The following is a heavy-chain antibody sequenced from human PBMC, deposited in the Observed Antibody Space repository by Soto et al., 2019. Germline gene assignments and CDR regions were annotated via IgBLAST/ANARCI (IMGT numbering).Heavy chain of an antibody. V-gene: IGHV3-23*01. CDR2: ITDSGDTT. Sequence: LRLSCTASGFTFKNYGMNWVRQAPGKGLEWVSIITDSGDTTYYADSVKGRFTISRDNSKNTLYLQMNGLRAEDTAVYYCAKGGHYYNGSPVDFDFWGPGTLVTVSS. CDR1: GFTFKNYG. CDR3: AKGGHYYNGSPVDFDF. J-gene: IGHJ4*02. D-gene: IGHD3-22*01.